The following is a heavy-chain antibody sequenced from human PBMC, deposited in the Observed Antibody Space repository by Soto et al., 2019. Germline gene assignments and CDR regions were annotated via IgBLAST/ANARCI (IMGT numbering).Heavy chain of an antibody. CDR1: GGSFSGYY. CDR3: ARGRPRRITIFVTGSDP. V-gene: IGHV4-34*01. CDR2: INHSGST. Sequence: QVQLQQWGAGLLKPSETLSLTCAVYGGSFSGYYWSWIRQPPGKGLEWIGEINHSGSTNYNPSLKCQVTISVDTSKNQFSLKLRSVTAADTAVYYCARGRPRRITIFVTGSDPWGQGPLVTVSS. J-gene: IGHJ5*02. D-gene: IGHD3-3*01.